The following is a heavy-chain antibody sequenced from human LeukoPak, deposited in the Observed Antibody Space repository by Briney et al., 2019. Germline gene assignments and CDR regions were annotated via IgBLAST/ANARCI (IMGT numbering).Heavy chain of an antibody. CDR2: IYTSGST. J-gene: IGHJ4*02. Sequence: PSQTLSLTCTVSGGSISSGSYYWSWIRQPAGKGLEWIGRIYTSGSTNYNPSLKSRVTISVDTSKNQFSLKLSSVTAADTAVYYCARHFDCSSTSCYGPFDYWGQGTLVTVSS. CDR3: ARHFDCSSTSCYGPFDY. V-gene: IGHV4-61*02. CDR1: GGSISSGSYY. D-gene: IGHD2-2*01.